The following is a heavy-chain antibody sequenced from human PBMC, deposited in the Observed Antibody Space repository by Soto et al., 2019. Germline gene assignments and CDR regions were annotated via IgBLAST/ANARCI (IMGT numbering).Heavy chain of an antibody. J-gene: IGHJ6*02. CDR1: GYTFTSYY. D-gene: IGHD2-15*01. Sequence: QVQLVQSGAEVKKPGASVKVSCKASGYTFTSYYMHWVRQAPGQGLEWMGIINPSGGSTSYAQKFQGRVTMTRDTSTSTVYMELSSLRSEDMAVYYCARECSGGSCYRYGMDVWGQGTTVTVSS. CDR2: INPSGGST. CDR3: ARECSGGSCYRYGMDV. V-gene: IGHV1-46*01.